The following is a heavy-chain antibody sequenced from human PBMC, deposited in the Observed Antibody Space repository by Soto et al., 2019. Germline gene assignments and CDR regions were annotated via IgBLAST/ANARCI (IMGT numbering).Heavy chain of an antibody. V-gene: IGHV4-31*03. CDR1: GGSISSGGYY. J-gene: IGHJ6*02. CDR3: ARVRARYGMDV. Sequence: PSETLSLTCTVSGGSISSGGYYWSWIRQHPGKGLEWIGYIYYSGSTYYNPSLKSRVTISVDTSKNQFSLKLSSVTAADTAVYYCARVRARYGMDVRGQGTTVTVSS. CDR2: IYYSGST.